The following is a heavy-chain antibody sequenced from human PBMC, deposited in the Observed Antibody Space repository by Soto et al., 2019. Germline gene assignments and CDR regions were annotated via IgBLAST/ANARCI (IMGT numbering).Heavy chain of an antibody. CDR2: ISGSGGST. V-gene: IGHV3-23*01. D-gene: IGHD6-13*01. Sequence: LSLTCAASGFTFSSYAMSWVRQAPGKGLEWVSAISGSGGSTYYADSVKGRFTISRDNSKNTLYLQMNSLRAEDTAVYYCAKARPRIAAAGGGDYWGQGTLVTVSS. CDR1: GFTFSSYA. J-gene: IGHJ4*02. CDR3: AKARPRIAAAGGGDY.